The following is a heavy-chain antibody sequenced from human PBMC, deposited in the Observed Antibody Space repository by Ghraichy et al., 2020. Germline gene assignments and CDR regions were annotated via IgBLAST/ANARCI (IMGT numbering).Heavy chain of an antibody. CDR3: ARMKSGSIDY. V-gene: IGHV5-51*01. D-gene: IGHD7-27*01. Sequence: GESLNISCKGSGYNFNTYWIGWVRQMPGKGLEWMGIINPADSDSRYGPTFQGQVTISADKSIDTAYLQWSSLKASDTAMYYCARMKSGSIDYWGQGTLVTVSS. CDR2: INPADSDS. J-gene: IGHJ4*02. CDR1: GYNFNTYW.